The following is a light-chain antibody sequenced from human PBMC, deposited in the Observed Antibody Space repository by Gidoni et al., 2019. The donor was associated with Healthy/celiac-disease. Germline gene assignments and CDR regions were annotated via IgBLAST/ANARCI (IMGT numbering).Light chain of an antibody. CDR3: QQYYSTQRS. Sequence: DIVMTQSPDSLAVSLGERATINCKSSQSVLYSSNNKNYLAWYQQKPGQPPKLLIYWASTRESGVPDRFSGSGSGTDFTLTISSLQAEDVAFYYCQQYYSTQRSFGQGTKLEIK. CDR1: QSVLYSSNNKNY. CDR2: WAS. J-gene: IGKJ2*03. V-gene: IGKV4-1*01.